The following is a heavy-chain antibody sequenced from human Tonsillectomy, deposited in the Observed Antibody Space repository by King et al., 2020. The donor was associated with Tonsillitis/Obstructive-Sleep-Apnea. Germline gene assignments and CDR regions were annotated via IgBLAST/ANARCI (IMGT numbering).Heavy chain of an antibody. J-gene: IGHJ4*02. Sequence: QLQESGPGLVKSSETLSLTCPVSGGSISSSSYYWGWIRQPPGKGLEWIGSIYYSGSTYYNPSLKSRVTISVDTSKNQFSLKLSSVTAADTAVYYCARHPSTTVVPFDYWGQGTLVTVSS. D-gene: IGHD4-23*01. CDR2: IYYSGST. CDR1: GGSISSSSYY. V-gene: IGHV4-39*01. CDR3: ARHPSTTVVPFDY.